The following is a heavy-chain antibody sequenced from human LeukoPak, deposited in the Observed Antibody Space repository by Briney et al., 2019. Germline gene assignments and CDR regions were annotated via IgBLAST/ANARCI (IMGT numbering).Heavy chain of an antibody. V-gene: IGHV3-23*01. CDR2: ISGSGGST. CDR1: GFTFSSYA. Sequence: GGSLRLSCAASGFTFSSYAMSWVRQAPGKGLEWVSIISGSGGSTYYADSVKGRFTISRDNSKNTLYLQMNSLRAEDTAVYYCAKARYSSGWYYFDYWGQGTLVTVSS. CDR3: AKARYSSGWYYFDY. D-gene: IGHD6-19*01. J-gene: IGHJ4*02.